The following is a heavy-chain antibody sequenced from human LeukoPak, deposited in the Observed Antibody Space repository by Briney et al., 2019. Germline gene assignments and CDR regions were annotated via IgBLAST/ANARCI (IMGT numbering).Heavy chain of an antibody. J-gene: IGHJ4*02. CDR2: IRSSSNSI. CDR3: ARDDNTGYSSGWYYFDY. CDR1: LYTFRSYS. Sequence: GGSARLSCAPSLYTFRSYSMNGVRHAPEKGGERGSHIRSSSNSIYYADSVKGRFSIAIDNAKNTLYVQMDSLRDEDTAGYYCARDDNTGYSSGWYYFDYWGQGTMLTDSP. D-gene: IGHD6-19*01. V-gene: IGHV3-48*02.